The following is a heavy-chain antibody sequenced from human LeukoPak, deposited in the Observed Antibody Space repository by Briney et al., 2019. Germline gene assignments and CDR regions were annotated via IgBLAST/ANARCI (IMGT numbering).Heavy chain of an antibody. CDR1: GGSISSYY. Sequence: SETLSLTCTVSGGSISSYYWSWIRQPPGKGLEWIGYIYYSGSTNYNPSLKSRVTISVDTSKNQFSLKLSSVTAADTAVYYCARVDERTIVGATRGSFDQWGQGTLVTVSS. CDR3: ARVDERTIVGATRGSFDQ. V-gene: IGHV4-59*08. D-gene: IGHD1-26*01. J-gene: IGHJ4*02. CDR2: IYYSGST.